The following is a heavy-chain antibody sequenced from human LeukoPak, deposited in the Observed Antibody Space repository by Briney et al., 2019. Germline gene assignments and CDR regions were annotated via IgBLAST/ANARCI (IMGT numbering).Heavy chain of an antibody. CDR1: GFTFSHYG. J-gene: IGHJ5*02. CDR2: IQYDGSKT. Sequence: PGRSLRLSCAGSGFTFSHYGMHWVRQAPGKGLEWVAGIQYDGSKTYYGDSVKGRFSISRDNSRNTLHLQMSSLRAEDTAVYSCARDVDTSNHMSIFDPWGQGTLVTVSS. D-gene: IGHD2-21*01. V-gene: IGHV3-33*01. CDR3: ARDVDTSNHMSIFDP.